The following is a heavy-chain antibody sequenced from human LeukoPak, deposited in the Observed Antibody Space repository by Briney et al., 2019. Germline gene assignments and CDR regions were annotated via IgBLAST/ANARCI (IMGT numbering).Heavy chain of an antibody. CDR2: ISSSGSTI. V-gene: IGHV3-48*03. J-gene: IGHJ6*04. D-gene: IGHD3-10*02. CDR1: GFTFNNYA. Sequence: PGGSLRLSCEASGFTFNNYALHWVRQAPGKGLEWVSYISSSGSTIYYADSVKGRFTISRDNAKNSLYLQMNSLRAEDTAVYYCAELGITMIGGVWGKGTTVTISS. CDR3: AELGITMIGGV.